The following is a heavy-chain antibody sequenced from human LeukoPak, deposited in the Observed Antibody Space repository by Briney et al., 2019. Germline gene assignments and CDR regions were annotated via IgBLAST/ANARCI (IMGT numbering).Heavy chain of an antibody. Sequence: ASVKVSCKASGYTFTGYDINWVRQATGQGLEWMGWMNPNSGNTGYAQKFQGRVTMTRNTSISTAYMELSSLRSEDTAVYYCARGRRIAAAGTKGGFDPWGQGTLVTVSS. D-gene: IGHD6-13*01. V-gene: IGHV1-8*01. CDR1: GYTFTGYD. CDR2: MNPNSGNT. CDR3: ARGRRIAAAGTKGGFDP. J-gene: IGHJ5*02.